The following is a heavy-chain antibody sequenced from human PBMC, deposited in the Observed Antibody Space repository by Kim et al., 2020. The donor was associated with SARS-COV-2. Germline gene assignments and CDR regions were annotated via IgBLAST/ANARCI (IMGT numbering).Heavy chain of an antibody. CDR3: ARGPGITSCYECFHPTYGMDV. Sequence: SETLSLTCTVSGGSISSGGYYWSWIRQHPGKGLEWIGYIYYSGSTYYNPSLKSRVTISVDTSKNQFSLKLSSVTAADTAVYYCARGPGITSCYECFHPTYGMDVWGQGTTVTVSS. CDR1: GGSISSGGYY. J-gene: IGHJ6*02. V-gene: IGHV4-31*03. D-gene: IGHD2-2*01. CDR2: IYYSGST.